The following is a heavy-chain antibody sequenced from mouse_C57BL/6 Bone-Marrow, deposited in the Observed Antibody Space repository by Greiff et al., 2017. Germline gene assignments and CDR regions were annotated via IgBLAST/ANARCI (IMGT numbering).Heavy chain of an antibody. CDR1: GYAFTNYL. CDR3: ARSKSWNTWFAY. J-gene: IGHJ3*01. V-gene: IGHV1-54*01. CDR2: INPGSGGT. Sequence: QVQLQQSGAELVRPGTSVKVSCKASGYAFTNYLIEWVKQRPGQGLEWIGVINPGSGGTNYNEKFKGKATLTADKSSSTAYMQLSSLTSGDSAVYFCARSKSWNTWFAYWGQGTLVTVSA.